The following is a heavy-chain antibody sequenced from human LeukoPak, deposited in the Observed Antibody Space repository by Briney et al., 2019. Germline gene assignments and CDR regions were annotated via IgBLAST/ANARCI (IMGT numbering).Heavy chain of an antibody. CDR1: GFTFSSYG. J-gene: IGHJ4*02. Sequence: SGGSLRLSCAASGFTFSSYGMHWVRQAPGKGLEWVAVISYDGSNKYYVDSVKGRFTISRDNSKNTLYLEMISLRIEDTAVYYCAKGPVSGSRSPLDYWGQGTLVTVSS. D-gene: IGHD1-26*01. CDR3: AKGPVSGSRSPLDY. CDR2: ISYDGSNK. V-gene: IGHV3-30*18.